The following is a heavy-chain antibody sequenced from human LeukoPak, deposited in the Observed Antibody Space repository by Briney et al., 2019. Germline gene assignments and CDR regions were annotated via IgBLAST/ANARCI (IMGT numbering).Heavy chain of an antibody. CDR2: ISSSSSYI. J-gene: IGHJ4*02. D-gene: IGHD2-2*01. CDR1: GFTFSSYS. V-gene: IGHV3-21*01. CDR3: ARAQDIVVVPAAPDY. Sequence: GGSLRLPCAASGFTFSSYSMNWVRQAPGKGLEWVSSISSSSSYIYYADSVKGRFTISRDNAKNSLYLQMNSLRAEDTAVYYCARAQDIVVVPAAPDYWGQGTLVTVSS.